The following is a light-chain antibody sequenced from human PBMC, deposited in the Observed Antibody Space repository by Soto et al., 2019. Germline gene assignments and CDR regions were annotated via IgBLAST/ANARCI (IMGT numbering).Light chain of an antibody. V-gene: IGLV1-47*01. CDR2: RNN. CDR1: SSNIGINY. Sequence: QPVLTQPPSASGTPGQRVTISCSGSSSNIGINYVYWYQQLPGTAPKLLIYRNNQRPSGVPDRFSGSKSGTSASLAISGLRSEDEADYYCAAWGDSLVFGGGTKLTVL. CDR3: AAWGDSLV. J-gene: IGLJ2*01.